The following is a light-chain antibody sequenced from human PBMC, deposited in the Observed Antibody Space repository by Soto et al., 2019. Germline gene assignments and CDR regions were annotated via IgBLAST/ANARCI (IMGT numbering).Light chain of an antibody. CDR2: AAS. CDR3: QQYNNWPPWT. Sequence: EILMTQSPATLSVSPGDSATLSCRASRSVDTDLAWYQQKPGRAPRLLIYAASTRATGVPARFSGSGSGTEFTLTISSLQSEDFAVYYCQQYNNWPPWTFGQGTKVDIK. J-gene: IGKJ1*01. CDR1: RSVDTD. V-gene: IGKV3-15*01.